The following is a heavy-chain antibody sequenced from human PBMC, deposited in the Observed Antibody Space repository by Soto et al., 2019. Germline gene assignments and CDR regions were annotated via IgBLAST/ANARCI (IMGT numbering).Heavy chain of an antibody. CDR2: IYYSGST. Sequence: PSETLSLTCTVSGGSISSGGYYWSWIRQHPGKGLEWIGYIYYSGSTYYNPSLKSRVTISVDTSKNQFSLKLSSVTAADTAVYYCARSPPGYPIPFDPWGQGTLVTVSS. J-gene: IGHJ5*02. CDR1: GGSISSGGYY. V-gene: IGHV4-31*03. CDR3: ARSPPGYPIPFDP. D-gene: IGHD3-9*01.